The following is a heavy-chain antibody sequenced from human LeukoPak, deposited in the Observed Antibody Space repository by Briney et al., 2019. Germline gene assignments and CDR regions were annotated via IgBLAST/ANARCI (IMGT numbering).Heavy chain of an antibody. CDR1: GFTFSSYG. V-gene: IGHV3-33*06. D-gene: IGHD3-16*01. J-gene: IGHJ1*01. Sequence: PGRSLRLSCAASGFTFSSYGMHWVRQAPGKGLEWVAVIWYDGSNKYYADSVKGRFTISRDNSMNTLYLQMNSLRAEDTAVYYCAKRGSAEYFQHWGQGTLVTVSS. CDR3: AKRGSAEYFQH. CDR2: IWYDGSNK.